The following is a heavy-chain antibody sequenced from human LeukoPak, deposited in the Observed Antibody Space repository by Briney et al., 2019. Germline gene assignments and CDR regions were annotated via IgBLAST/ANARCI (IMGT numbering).Heavy chain of an antibody. D-gene: IGHD6-13*01. J-gene: IGHJ4*02. V-gene: IGHV4-34*01. Sequence: SETLSLTYAVYGVSFSGYYWSWIRQPPGKGLEWIGEINHSGSTNYNPSLKSRVTISVDTSKNQFSLKLSSVTAADTAVYYCARGRAAAGLNPLLDYWGQGTLVTVSS. CDR3: ARGRAAAGLNPLLDY. CDR2: INHSGST. CDR1: GVSFSGYY.